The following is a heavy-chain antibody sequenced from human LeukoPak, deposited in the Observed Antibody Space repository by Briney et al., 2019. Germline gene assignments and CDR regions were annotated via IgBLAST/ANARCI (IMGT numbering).Heavy chain of an antibody. V-gene: IGHV4-61*01. CDR2: IYYSGSS. Sequence: SETLSLTCTVSGGSVSSGSDSWSWIRQPPGKGLEWVGYIYYSGSSNYNPSLVPRVTMSVDTSKNQFSLKLRSVTAADTAVYYCAREGGPYRPLDYSGQGTLVTVSS. CDR1: GGSVSSGSDS. CDR3: AREGGPYRPLDY. J-gene: IGHJ4*02.